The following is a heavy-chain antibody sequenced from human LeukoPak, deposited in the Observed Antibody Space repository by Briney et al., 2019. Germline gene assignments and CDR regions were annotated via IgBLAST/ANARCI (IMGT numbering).Heavy chain of an antibody. J-gene: IGHJ4*02. CDR1: GFTFSSYA. Sequence: GGSLRLSCAASGFTFSSYAMSWVRQAPGKGLEWVSAISGSGGSTYYADSVKGRFTISRDNSKNTLYLQMNSLRAEDTAVYYCAKVLYGDYVVMWGFDYWGQGTLVTVSS. D-gene: IGHD4-17*01. V-gene: IGHV3-23*01. CDR2: ISGSGGST. CDR3: AKVLYGDYVVMWGFDY.